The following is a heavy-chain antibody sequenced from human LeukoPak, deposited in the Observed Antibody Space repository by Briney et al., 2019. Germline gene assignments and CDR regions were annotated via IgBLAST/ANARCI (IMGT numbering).Heavy chain of an antibody. CDR2: ISSSSSYI. CDR3: ARDNYDSSGYYGYYYYYGMDV. V-gene: IGHV3-21*01. D-gene: IGHD3-22*01. J-gene: IGHJ6*02. Sequence: GESLRLSCAASGFTFSSYSMNWVRQAPGKGLEWVSSISSSSSYIYYADSVKGRFTISRDNAKNSLYLQMNSLRAEDTAVYYCARDNYDSSGYYGYYYYYGMDVWGQGTTVTVSS. CDR1: GFTFSSYS.